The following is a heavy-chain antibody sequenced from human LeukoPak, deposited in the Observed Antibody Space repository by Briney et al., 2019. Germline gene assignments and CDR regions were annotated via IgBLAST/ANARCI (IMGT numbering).Heavy chain of an antibody. CDR1: GFTFSSYA. CDR2: ISGSGGST. CDR3: AKDRYTYYYDSSGYKFDY. Sequence: GGSLRLSCAASGFTFSSYAVSWVRQAPGKGLEWVSAISGSGGSTFYADSVKGRFTISRDNSKNTLYLQMNSLRAEDTAVYYCAKDRYTYYYDSSGYKFDYWGQGTLVTVSS. V-gene: IGHV3-23*01. J-gene: IGHJ4*02. D-gene: IGHD3-22*01.